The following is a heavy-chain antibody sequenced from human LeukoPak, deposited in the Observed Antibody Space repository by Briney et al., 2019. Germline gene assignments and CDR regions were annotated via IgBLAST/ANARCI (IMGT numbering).Heavy chain of an antibody. CDR2: IYYSGST. CDR3: ARLYSGYGNRYFDL. CDR1: GDSITSYY. Sequence: PSETLSLTCTVSGDSITSYYWSWIRQPPGKGLEWIGYIYYSGSTNYNTSLKSRVTISVDTSKTQFTLTLSSVTAADTAVYYCARLYSGYGNRYFDLWGRGTLVTVFS. V-gene: IGHV4-59*08. D-gene: IGHD5-12*01. J-gene: IGHJ2*01.